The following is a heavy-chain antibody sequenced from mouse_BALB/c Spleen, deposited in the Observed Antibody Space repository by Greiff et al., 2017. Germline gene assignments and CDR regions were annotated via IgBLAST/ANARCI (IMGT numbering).Heavy chain of an antibody. Sequence: EVQLVESGGGLVQPGGSLRLSCATSGFTFTDYYMSWVRQPPGKALEWLGFIRNKANGYTTEYSASVKGRFTISRDNSQSILYLQMNTLRAEDSATYYCARNYGSIDYAMDYWGQGTSVTVSS. V-gene: IGHV7-3*02. CDR2: IRNKANGYTT. CDR1: GFTFTDYY. J-gene: IGHJ4*01. D-gene: IGHD1-1*01. CDR3: ARNYGSIDYAMDY.